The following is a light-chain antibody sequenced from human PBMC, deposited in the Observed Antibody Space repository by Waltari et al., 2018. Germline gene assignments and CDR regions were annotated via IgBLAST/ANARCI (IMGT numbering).Light chain of an antibody. J-gene: IGLJ3*02. CDR3: CSIAGSVAYWV. Sequence: QSALTQPASVSGSPGQSITISCTGASSDVGSYNLVSWYQQHPGKVPKVMIYEDPKRPSGVYGLFSGSRSGNTASLTISGLQAEDEAHYYCCSIAGSVAYWVFGGGTRLTVL. CDR1: SSDVGSYNL. CDR2: EDP. V-gene: IGLV2-23*01.